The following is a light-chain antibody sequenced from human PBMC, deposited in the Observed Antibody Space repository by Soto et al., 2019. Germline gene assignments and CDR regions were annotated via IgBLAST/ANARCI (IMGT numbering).Light chain of an antibody. V-gene: IGKV1-9*01. J-gene: IGKJ1*01. Sequence: IQLTQPPSFLSASVGDRVTITCRASQGISSYLAWYQQKPGKAPKLLIYDASSLESGVPSRFSGSGSGTEFTLTISSLQPDDFATYYCQQYNSYWTFGQGTKVDI. CDR3: QQYNSYWT. CDR2: DAS. CDR1: QGISSY.